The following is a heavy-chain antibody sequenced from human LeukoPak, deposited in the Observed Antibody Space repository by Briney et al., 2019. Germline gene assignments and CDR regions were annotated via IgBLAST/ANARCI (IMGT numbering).Heavy chain of an antibody. D-gene: IGHD6-13*01. V-gene: IGHV4-39*01. Sequence: SETLSLTCTVSGGSISSSSYYWGWIRQPPGKGLEWIGSISYSGSTYYNPSLKSRVTISVDTSKIQFSLKLSSVTAADTAVYYCARRLAAAGLRDWGQGTLVTVSS. CDR1: GGSISSSSYY. CDR3: ARRLAAAGLRD. CDR2: ISYSGST. J-gene: IGHJ4*02.